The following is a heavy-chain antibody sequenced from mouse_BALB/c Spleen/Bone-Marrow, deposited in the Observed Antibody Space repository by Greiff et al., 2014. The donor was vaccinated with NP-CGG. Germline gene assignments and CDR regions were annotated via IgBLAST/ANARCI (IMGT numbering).Heavy chain of an antibody. J-gene: IGHJ4*01. CDR2: ISSGGST. CDR1: GFTFSSYA. V-gene: IGHV5-6-5*01. D-gene: IGHD1-1*01. CDR3: ASLYFYGSSYYTVDY. Sequence: EVQLVESGGGLVKPGGSLKLSCAASGFTFSSYAMSWVRQTPEKRLEWVASISSGGSTYYPDSVKGRFTISRDNARNILYLQMSSLRSEDTAMYYCASLYFYGSSYYTVDYWGQGTSVTVSS.